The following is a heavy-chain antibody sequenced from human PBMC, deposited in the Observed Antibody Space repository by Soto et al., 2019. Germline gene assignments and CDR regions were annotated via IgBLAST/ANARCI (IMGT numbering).Heavy chain of an antibody. J-gene: IGHJ6*02. V-gene: IGHV4-31*03. D-gene: IGHD1-7*01. CDR3: ARDSNWNYPPDYGMDV. CDR2: IYDSGST. Sequence: SETLSLTCTVSGGSISSGGYYWSWIRQHPGKGLEWIGYIYDSGSTYYNPSLKSRVTISVDTSKNQFSLKLSSVTAADTAVYYCARDSNWNYPPDYGMDVWGQGTTVTVSS. CDR1: GGSISSGGYY.